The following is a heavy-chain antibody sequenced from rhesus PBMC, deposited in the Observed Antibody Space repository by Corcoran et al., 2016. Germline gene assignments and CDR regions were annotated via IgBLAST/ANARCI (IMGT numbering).Heavy chain of an antibody. V-gene: IGHV4-173*01. CDR2: ISGSGVSP. CDR1: GGSISSHY. D-gene: IGHD3-16*01. Sequence: QLQLQESGTGLVKPSETLSLTCAVSGGSISSHYWSWIRQPPGKGLECIGRISGSGVSPDYNPSLKRLFTISPDTSKIQFSLRLSSVTSADTAVYYCARSITIVGVDAFDFWGQGLRVTVSS. J-gene: IGHJ3*01. CDR3: ARSITIVGVDAFDF.